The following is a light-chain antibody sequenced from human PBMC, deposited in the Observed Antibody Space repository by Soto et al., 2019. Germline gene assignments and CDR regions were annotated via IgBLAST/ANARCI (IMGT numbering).Light chain of an antibody. V-gene: IGLV1-40*01. J-gene: IGLJ1*01. Sequence: QPVLTQPPSVSGAPGQRVTISCSGSSSNIGAGYDVHWYQQLPGKAPKLLIYANNNRPSGVPDRFSGSKSVTSASLAIAGLQAEDEADYYCQSYDSSLTVFGTGTKLIVL. CDR3: QSYDSSLTV. CDR1: SSNIGAGYD. CDR2: ANN.